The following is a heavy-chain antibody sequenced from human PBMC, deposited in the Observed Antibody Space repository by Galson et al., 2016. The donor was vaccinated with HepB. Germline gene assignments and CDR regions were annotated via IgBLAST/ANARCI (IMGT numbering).Heavy chain of an antibody. CDR1: GGSIRSNPYY. CDR2: VYNTGIT. Sequence: SETLSLTCSVSGGSIRSNPYYWVWLLQSPGKGLEWIGSVYNTGITYYNPSLKSRVTMSVDMSKNQFSLTLTSVIAADTALYYCARVCTPHGSVTHGFDPWGQGVLVTVSS. D-gene: IGHD2-8*01. J-gene: IGHJ5*02. CDR3: ARVCTPHGSVTHGFDP. V-gene: IGHV4-39*01.